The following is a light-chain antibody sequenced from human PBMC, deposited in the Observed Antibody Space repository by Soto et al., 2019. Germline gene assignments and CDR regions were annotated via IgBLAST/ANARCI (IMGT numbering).Light chain of an antibody. CDR3: SSYTRQNTRV. CDR1: SSEVGGYNF. CDR2: EVT. V-gene: IGLV2-14*01. J-gene: IGLJ3*02. Sequence: QSALTQPASVSGSPGQSITISCTGTSSEVGGYNFVSWYQQHPGKAPKLMIYEVTNRPSGVSIRFSGSKSGNTASLTISGLQTEDEADYFCSSYTRQNTRVFGGGTKLTVL.